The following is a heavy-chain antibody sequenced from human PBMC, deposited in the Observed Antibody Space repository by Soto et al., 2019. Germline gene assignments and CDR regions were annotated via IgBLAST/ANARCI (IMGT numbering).Heavy chain of an antibody. CDR1: GFTFSSYA. V-gene: IGHV3-30-3*01. CDR2: ISYDGSDK. Sequence: QVQLVESGGGVVQPGRSLRLSCAASGFTFSSYAMHWVRQAPGKGLEWVAVISYDGSDKYYADSVKGRFTISRDNSKNTLYLQMNSLRAEDTAVYYCARYIVVVTATYDFDIWGQGTMVTVSS. D-gene: IGHD2-21*02. J-gene: IGHJ3*02. CDR3: ARYIVVVTATYDFDI.